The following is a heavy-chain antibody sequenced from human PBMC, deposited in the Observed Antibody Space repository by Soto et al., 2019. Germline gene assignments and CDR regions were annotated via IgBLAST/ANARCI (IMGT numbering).Heavy chain of an antibody. CDR2: INTATGNT. CDR1: GYTFTNNA. Sequence: ASVKVSCKVSGYTFTNNAMHWVRQAPAQRLEWMGWINTATGNTKYSRKFLGRISLTRDTSATTVYMELSRLTSTDTAVYYCARDILFENWFAPWGQGTLVTVSS. V-gene: IGHV1-3*04. J-gene: IGHJ5*02. CDR3: ARDILFENWFAP.